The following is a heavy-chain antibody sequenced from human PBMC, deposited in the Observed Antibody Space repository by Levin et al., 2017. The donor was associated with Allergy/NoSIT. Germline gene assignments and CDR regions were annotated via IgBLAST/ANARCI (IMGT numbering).Heavy chain of an antibody. CDR2: IFYSGGT. D-gene: IGHD3-16*02. CDR3: ARRCIEEVCYTTRDYVYYGMDV. Sequence: PSETLSLTCSVSGYSMSSDSYYWGWIRQAPGKGLEWIGSIFYSGGTYYNPSLKSRVTISVDTSKISLKMRSLTAADSGVYYCARRCIEEVCYTTRDYVYYGMDVWGQGTTVTVSS. J-gene: IGHJ6*02. V-gene: IGHV4-39*01. CDR1: GYSMSSDSYY.